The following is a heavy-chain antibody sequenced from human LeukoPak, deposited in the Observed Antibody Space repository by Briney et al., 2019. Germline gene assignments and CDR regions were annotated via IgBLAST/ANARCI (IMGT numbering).Heavy chain of an antibody. J-gene: IGHJ6*02. CDR2: ISAYNGNT. V-gene: IGHV1-18*01. Sequence: GASVKVSCKASGYTFTSYGISWVRQAPGQGLEWMGWISAYNGNTNYAQKLQGRVTMTRNTSISTAYMELSSLRSEDTAVYYCAREYPYCSSTSCYYYYGMDVWGQGTTVTVSS. CDR3: AREYPYCSSTSCYYYYGMDV. CDR1: GYTFTSYG. D-gene: IGHD2-2*01.